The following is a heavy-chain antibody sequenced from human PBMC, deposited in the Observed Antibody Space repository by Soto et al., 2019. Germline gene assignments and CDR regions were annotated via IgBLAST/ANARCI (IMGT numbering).Heavy chain of an antibody. CDR3: ATGYCSGGSCPPYYYYMDV. J-gene: IGHJ6*03. CDR2: FDPEDGET. Sequence: QVQLVQSGAEVKKPGASVKVSCKVSGYTLTELSMNWVRKSPGKGLEWMGVFDPEDGETIYAKKFQGRVTMTEDTSTDTAYMELSSLRSEDTAVYYCATGYCSGGSCPPYYYYMDVWGKGTTVTVSS. V-gene: IGHV1-24*01. D-gene: IGHD2-15*01. CDR1: GYTLTELS.